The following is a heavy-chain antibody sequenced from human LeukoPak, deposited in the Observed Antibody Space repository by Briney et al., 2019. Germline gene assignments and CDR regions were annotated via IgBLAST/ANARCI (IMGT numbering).Heavy chain of an antibody. V-gene: IGHV3-23*01. CDR1: GFTFSSYA. J-gene: IGHJ6*03. CDR3: ARHGANYYYYYMDV. D-gene: IGHD3-16*01. CDR2: ISGSGGST. Sequence: GGSLRLSCAASGFTFSSYAMSWVRQAPGKGLEWVSAISGSGGSTYYADSVKGRFIISRDNSKNTLYVQMNSLRAEDTAIYYCARHGANYYYYYMDVWGKGTTVTISS.